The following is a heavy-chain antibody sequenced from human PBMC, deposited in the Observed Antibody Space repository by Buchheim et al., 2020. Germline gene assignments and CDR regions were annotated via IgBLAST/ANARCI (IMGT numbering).Heavy chain of an antibody. Sequence: QVQLVQSGAEVKKPGASVKVSCKASGYTFTSYYMHWARQAPGQGLEWMGIINPSGGSTSYAQKFQGRVTMTQDTSTGTGYMELSSRRSEDTAVYYCARGSSSSSGAYYYYGMDVWGQGTT. J-gene: IGHJ6*02. CDR3: ARGSSSSSGAYYYYGMDV. D-gene: IGHD6-6*01. V-gene: IGHV1-46*03. CDR2: INPSGGST. CDR1: GYTFTSYY.